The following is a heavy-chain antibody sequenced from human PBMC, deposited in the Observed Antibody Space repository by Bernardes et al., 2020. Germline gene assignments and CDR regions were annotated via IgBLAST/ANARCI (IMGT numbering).Heavy chain of an antibody. CDR1: GFTFSSYS. CDR2: ISSSSSTI. V-gene: IGHV3-48*02. CDR3: ARLVGWSGYPSWYFDY. Sequence: GGSLILSCAASGFTFSSYSMNWVRQAPGKGLEWVSYISSSSSTIYYADSVKGRFTISRDNAKNSLYLQMNSLRDEDTAVYYCARLVGWSGYPSWYFDYWGQGTLVTVSS. D-gene: IGHD3-3*01. J-gene: IGHJ4*02.